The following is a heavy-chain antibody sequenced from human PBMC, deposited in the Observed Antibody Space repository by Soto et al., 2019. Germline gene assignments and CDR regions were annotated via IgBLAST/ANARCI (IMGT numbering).Heavy chain of an antibody. CDR2: IYYSGIT. CDR1: DVSISTSSSY. Sequence: SETLSLRYNASDVSISTSSSYWGWIRRPPGKGLEWIGTIYYSGITYYNPSLKSRVTISVDTSKNQFSLKLTSVTPADAAVYYCGRQGSNWRQGALVTVSS. J-gene: IGHJ4*02. V-gene: IGHV4-39*01. CDR3: GRQGSN.